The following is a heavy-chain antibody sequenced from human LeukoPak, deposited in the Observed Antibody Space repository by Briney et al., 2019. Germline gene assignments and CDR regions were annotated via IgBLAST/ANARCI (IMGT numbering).Heavy chain of an antibody. Sequence: GGSLRLSCATSGFTFNNYGMHWARQAPGKGLEWVAFIRFDGSNKYYADSVKGRFTISRDNSKNTVYLQMNSLRPEDTAVYYCAKGVAVVPAVADYWGQGTLVTVSS. CDR3: AKGVAVVPAVADY. CDR2: IRFDGSNK. CDR1: GFTFNNYG. D-gene: IGHD2-2*01. V-gene: IGHV3-30*02. J-gene: IGHJ4*02.